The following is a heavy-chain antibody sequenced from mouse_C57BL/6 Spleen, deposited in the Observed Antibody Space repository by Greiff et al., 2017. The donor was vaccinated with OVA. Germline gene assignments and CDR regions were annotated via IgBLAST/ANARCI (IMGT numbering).Heavy chain of an antibody. J-gene: IGHJ2*01. V-gene: IGHV1-74*01. CDR3: AMGYYGSSCDFDY. Sequence: QVQLQQPGAELVKPGASVKVSCKASGYTFTSYWMHWVKQRPGQGLEWIGRIHPSDSDTNYNQKFKGKATLTVDKSSSTAYMQLSRLTSEDSAVYYCAMGYYGSSCDFDYWGQGTTLTVSS. CDR1: GYTFTSYW. D-gene: IGHD1-1*01. CDR2: IHPSDSDT.